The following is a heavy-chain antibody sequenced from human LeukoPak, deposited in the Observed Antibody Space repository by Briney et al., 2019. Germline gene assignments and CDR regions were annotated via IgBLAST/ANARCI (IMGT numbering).Heavy chain of an antibody. CDR3: ARDRGSNDPIDY. D-gene: IGHD2-15*01. CDR1: GFTFSSYG. V-gene: IGHV3-33*01. Sequence: PGRSLRLSCAASGFTFSSYGMHWVRQAPGQGLEWVAVIWHDGRNKYYADSVKGRFTISRDNSKNTLYLQMSSLRAEDTAVYYCARDRGSNDPIDYWGQGTLFTVSS. J-gene: IGHJ4*02. CDR2: IWHDGRNK.